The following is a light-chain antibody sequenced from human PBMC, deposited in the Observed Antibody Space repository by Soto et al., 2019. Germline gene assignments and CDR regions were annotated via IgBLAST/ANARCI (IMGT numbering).Light chain of an antibody. Sequence: QAVLTQPASVSGSPGQSITISCTGTSSDVGGYNYVSWYQQHPGKAPKLRIYEVSNRPSGVSNRFSGCKSGNTASLTISGLQAEDEADYYCSSYTSSSTLVFGTGTKVTVL. CDR1: SSDVGGYNY. J-gene: IGLJ1*01. CDR3: SSYTSSSTLV. V-gene: IGLV2-14*01. CDR2: EVS.